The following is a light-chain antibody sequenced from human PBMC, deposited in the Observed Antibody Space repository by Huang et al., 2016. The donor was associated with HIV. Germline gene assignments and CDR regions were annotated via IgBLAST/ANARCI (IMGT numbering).Light chain of an antibody. CDR1: QNINTH. J-gene: IGKJ4*01. Sequence: EIVLTQSPATLSFFPGQRVSLSCKASQNINTHLAWYQQRPGQPPRLLSYDASSRVPCVAARFSGSGSGTDFTLTISSLESEDFATYYCQQRVNGLTFGGGTKV. V-gene: IGKV3-11*01. CDR3: QQRVNGLT. CDR2: DAS.